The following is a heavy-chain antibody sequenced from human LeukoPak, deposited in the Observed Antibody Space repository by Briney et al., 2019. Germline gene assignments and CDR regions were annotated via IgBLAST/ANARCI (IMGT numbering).Heavy chain of an antibody. V-gene: IGHV3-23*01. CDR2: VSGSGATT. Sequence: GGSLRLSCAASGFTYDNYAMSWVRQAPGKGLEWVSSVSGSGATTYYADSVKGRFTISRDNSKNTLYLQMNSLRAEDTAVYYCASYIVATTPRRNYYMDVWGKGTTVTVSS. J-gene: IGHJ6*03. CDR1: GFTYDNYA. D-gene: IGHD5-12*01. CDR3: ASYIVATTPRRNYYMDV.